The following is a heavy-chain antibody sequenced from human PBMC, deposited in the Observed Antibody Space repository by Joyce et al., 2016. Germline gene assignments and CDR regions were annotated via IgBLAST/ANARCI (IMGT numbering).Heavy chain of an antibody. CDR2: IIPRFGAA. V-gene: IGHV1-69*06. CDR3: ARGVAFEVATVLDF. CDR1: GGTFDNYP. D-gene: IGHD2-21*02. J-gene: IGHJ4*02. Sequence: QVLLVQSGAELKKPGSSVRLSCKSSGGTFDNYPINWVRQAPGQGLEWMGGIIPRFGAADYAQDFQGRVTITADISTTTAYMELSGLRSEDTATYYCARGVAFEVATVLDFWGQGTLVTVSS.